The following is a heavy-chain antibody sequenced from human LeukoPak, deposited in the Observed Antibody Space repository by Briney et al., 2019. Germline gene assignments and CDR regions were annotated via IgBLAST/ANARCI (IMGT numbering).Heavy chain of an antibody. J-gene: IGHJ5*02. V-gene: IGHV4-39*07. Sequence: SETLSLTCTVSGGSINTPNYYWGWIRQTPGKGLEWIGNIFYSGGTYYSPSLTSRVTISLDTSRNQFSLKLNSVTAADTAVYYCARATAGGNWFDPWGQGTLVTVSS. CDR3: ARATAGGNWFDP. CDR2: IFYSGGT. D-gene: IGHD3-10*01. CDR1: GGSINTPNYY.